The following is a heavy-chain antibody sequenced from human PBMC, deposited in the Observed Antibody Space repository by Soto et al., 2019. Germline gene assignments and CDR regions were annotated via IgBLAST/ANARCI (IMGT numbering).Heavy chain of an antibody. V-gene: IGHV1-24*01. CDR3: ATDAEYYGSGTLNGDLYSYYYSGMDV. CDR2: FDPEDGET. D-gene: IGHD3-10*01. J-gene: IGHJ6*02. Sequence: ASVKVSCKASGGTFSSYAISWVRQAPGKGLEWMGGFDPEDGETIYAQKFQGRVTMTEDTSTDTAYMELSSLRSEDTAVYYWATDAEYYGSGTLNGDLYSYYYSGMDVWGQGTTVTGSS. CDR1: GGTFSSYA.